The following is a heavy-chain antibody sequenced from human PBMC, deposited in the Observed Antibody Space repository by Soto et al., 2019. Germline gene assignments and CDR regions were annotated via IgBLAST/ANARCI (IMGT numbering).Heavy chain of an antibody. D-gene: IGHD3-10*01. V-gene: IGHV1-18*01. CDR3: ARDLSTAGSASNWFDP. Sequence: QVQLVQSGAEVKKPGSSVKVSCKASGGTFSSYGISWVRQAPGQGLEWMGWISAYNGNTNYAQKLQGRVTMTTDTSTSTAYMELRSLRSDDTAVYYCARDLSTAGSASNWFDPWGQGTLVTVSS. CDR1: GGTFSSYG. J-gene: IGHJ5*02. CDR2: ISAYNGNT.